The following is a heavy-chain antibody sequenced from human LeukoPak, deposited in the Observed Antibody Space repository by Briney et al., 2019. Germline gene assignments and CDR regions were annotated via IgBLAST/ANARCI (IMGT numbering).Heavy chain of an antibody. D-gene: IGHD1-26*01. CDR2: IIPIFGTA. V-gene: IGHV1-69*05. CDR3: SRASGVVGDTNY. J-gene: IGHJ4*02. CDR1: GGTFSSYA. Sequence: SVKVSCKASGGTFSSYAISWVRQAPGRGLEWMGGIIPIFGTANYAQKFQGRVTITTDESTSTAYMELSSLRSEDTAVYYCSRASGVVGDTNYWGQGTLVTVSS.